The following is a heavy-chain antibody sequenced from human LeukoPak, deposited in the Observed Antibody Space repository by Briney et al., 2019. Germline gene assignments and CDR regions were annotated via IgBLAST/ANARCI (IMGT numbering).Heavy chain of an antibody. J-gene: IGHJ5*02. CDR2: INHAGNT. CDR3: ARSHGAGLQWFDT. CDR1: GGSFKDYY. D-gene: IGHD3-10*01. V-gene: IGHV4-34*01. Sequence: PSETLSLTCGVYGGSFKDYYWRWIRQPPGKGLEWIGEINHAGNTNYNPSLKSRVSMSVDRSKSQVSLHLNSVTAADTAVYYCARSHGAGLQWFDTWGQGTPVTVSS.